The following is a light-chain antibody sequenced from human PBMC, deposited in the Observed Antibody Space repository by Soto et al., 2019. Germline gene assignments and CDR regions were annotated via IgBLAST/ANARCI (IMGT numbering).Light chain of an antibody. CDR2: EAT. V-gene: IGKV1-17*01. CDR1: QGIRDD. CDR3: LQHHPYPRT. Sequence: DIQMTQYPSSLSASVGDRVTLTCRASQGIRDDLGWYQQKPGEAPKRLIYEATRLHSGVPSRFSGSGSGTDFTLTIDSLQPEDSATYLCLQHHPYPRTFGQGTTIEI. J-gene: IGKJ1*01.